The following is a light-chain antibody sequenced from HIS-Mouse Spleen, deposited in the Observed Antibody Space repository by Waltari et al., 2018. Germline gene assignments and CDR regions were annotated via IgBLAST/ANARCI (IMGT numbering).Light chain of an antibody. Sequence: DIVMTQSPLSLPVTPGEPASIPCRSSQSLLHSNGYNYLDWYLQKPGQSPQLLIYLGSNRASGVPDRFSGSGSGTDFTLKNSRVEAEDVGVYYCMQALQTWTFGQGTKVEIK. J-gene: IGKJ1*01. CDR1: QSLLHSNGYNY. CDR2: LGS. CDR3: MQALQTWT. V-gene: IGKV2-28*01.